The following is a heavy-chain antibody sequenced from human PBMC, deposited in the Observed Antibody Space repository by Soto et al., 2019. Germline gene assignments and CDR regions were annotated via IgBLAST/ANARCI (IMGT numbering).Heavy chain of an antibody. CDR2: MSHSGGT. CDR1: GGFVSSGTYY. J-gene: IGHJ3*02. V-gene: IGHV4-34*01. Sequence: QVQLQQWGAGLLKPSETLSLTCAVSGGFVSSGTYYWSWIRQPPGKGLEWIGEMSHSGGTHFNPSLKRRVTRSVDTSKNQFSLKMSSVTAADTALYYCARVEPGTATTVVDAFDIWGPGTMVTVSS. CDR3: ARVEPGTATTVVDAFDI. D-gene: IGHD1-1*01.